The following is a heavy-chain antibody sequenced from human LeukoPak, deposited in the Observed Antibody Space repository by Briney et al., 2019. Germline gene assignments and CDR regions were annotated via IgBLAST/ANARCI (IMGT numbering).Heavy chain of an antibody. J-gene: IGHJ4*02. V-gene: IGHV3-48*03. CDR2: ISYSGTI. CDR1: GFTFSSYE. Sequence: PGGSLRLSCAASGFTFSSYEMNWVRQAPGKGLEWVSHISYSGTIYNADSVRGRFIISRDNAKNSVYLQMNSLRVEDTAVYYCVRDKNFWGQGTLVTVSS. CDR3: VRDKNF.